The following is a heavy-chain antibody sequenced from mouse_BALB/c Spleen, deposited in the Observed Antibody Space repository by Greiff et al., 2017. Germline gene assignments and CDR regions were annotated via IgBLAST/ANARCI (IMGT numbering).Heavy chain of an antibody. CDR1: GFTFSSYA. CDR2: ISSGGST. V-gene: IGHV5-6-5*01. Sequence: DVMLVESGGGLVKPGGSLKLSCAASGFTFSSYAMSWVRQTPEKRLEWVASISSGGSTYYPDSVKGRFTISRDNARNILYLQMSSLRSEDTAMYYCARGRGTLYYFDYWGQGTTLTVSS. J-gene: IGHJ2*01. CDR3: ARGRGTLYYFDY. D-gene: IGHD2-14*01.